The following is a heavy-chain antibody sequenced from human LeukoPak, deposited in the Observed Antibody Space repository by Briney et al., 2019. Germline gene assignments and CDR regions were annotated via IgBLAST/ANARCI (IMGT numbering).Heavy chain of an antibody. CDR2: INHSGST. J-gene: IGHJ4*02. CDR3: ARARWEYYGSGSSNY. D-gene: IGHD3-10*01. Sequence: GSLRLSCAASGFTFSSYAMSWVRQPPGKGLEWIGEINHSGSTNYNPSLKSRVTISVDTSKNQFSLKLSSVTAADTAVYYCARARWEYYGSGSSNYWGQGTLVTVSS. CDR1: GFTFSSYA. V-gene: IGHV4-34*01.